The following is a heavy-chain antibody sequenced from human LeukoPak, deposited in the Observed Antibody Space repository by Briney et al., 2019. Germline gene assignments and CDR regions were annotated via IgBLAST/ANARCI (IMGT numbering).Heavy chain of an antibody. Sequence: SVKVSCKASGGTFSSYAISWVRQAPGQGLEWMGGIIPIFGTANYAQKFQGRVTITADESTSTAYMELSSLRSEDTAVYYCAGDLIWNGHNWFDPWGQGTLVTVSS. V-gene: IGHV1-69*13. D-gene: IGHD3-3*01. J-gene: IGHJ5*02. CDR3: AGDLIWNGHNWFDP. CDR2: IIPIFGTA. CDR1: GGTFSSYA.